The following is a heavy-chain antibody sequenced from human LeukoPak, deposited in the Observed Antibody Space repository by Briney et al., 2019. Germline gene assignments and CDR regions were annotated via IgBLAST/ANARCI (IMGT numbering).Heavy chain of an antibody. CDR3: ARHLMGITVAGTPPGRQMNFYMDV. CDR1: GYSFTSYW. D-gene: IGHD6-19*01. J-gene: IGHJ6*03. V-gene: IGHV5-51*01. CDR2: IYPGDSET. Sequence: PGESLKISCKGSGYSFTSYWIGWVRQMPGKGLEWMGIIYPGDSETRYSPSFRDQVTISADKSISTAYLQWRSLKASDTAMYFCARHLMGITVAGTPPGRQMNFYMDVWGTGTTVTISS.